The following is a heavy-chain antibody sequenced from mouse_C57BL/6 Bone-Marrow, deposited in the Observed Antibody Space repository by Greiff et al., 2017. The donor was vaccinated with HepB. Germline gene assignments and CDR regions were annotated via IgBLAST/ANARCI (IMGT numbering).Heavy chain of an antibody. Sequence: EVQLQQSGPELVKPGASVKIPCKASGYTFTDYNMDWVKQSHGKSLEWIGDINPNNGGTIYNQKFKGKATLTVDKSSSTAYMELRSLTSEDTAVYYCARVRWLLRVGWYFDVWGTGTTVTVSS. CDR1: GYTFTDYN. V-gene: IGHV1-18*01. CDR2: INPNNGGT. J-gene: IGHJ1*03. CDR3: ARVRWLLRVGWYFDV. D-gene: IGHD2-3*01.